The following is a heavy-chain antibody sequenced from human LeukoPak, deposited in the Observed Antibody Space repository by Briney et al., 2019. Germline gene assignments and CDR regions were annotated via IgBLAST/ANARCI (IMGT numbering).Heavy chain of an antibody. CDR2: IYPGVSDT. CDR3: ARMDIVVEGVGVGFDF. J-gene: IGHJ4*02. D-gene: IGHD2-15*01. V-gene: IGHV5-51*01. CDR1: GYTFADYW. Sequence: GESLKTSCKGSGYTFADYWIALVRQIPGKGLEWMGIIYPGVSDTTYSPSFQGQVTMSVDKSITTAYLQWRSLKASDTAIDYCARMDIVVEGVGVGFDFWGQGTLVTVSS.